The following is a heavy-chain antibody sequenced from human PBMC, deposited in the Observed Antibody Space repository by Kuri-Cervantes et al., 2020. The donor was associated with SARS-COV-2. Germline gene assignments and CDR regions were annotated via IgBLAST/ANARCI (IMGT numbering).Heavy chain of an antibody. V-gene: IGHV3-23*01. J-gene: IGHJ5*02. CDR2: ISGSGGRT. CDR3: ARDPTAHYDFWTGYYGNNWFDP. CDR1: GFTFIGHA. D-gene: IGHD3-3*01. Sequence: GGSLRLSCAASGFTFIGHAMNWIRQAPGKGLEWVSGISGSGGRTYYADSVKGRLTISRDNSKNTLYLEMNSLRAEDTAVYYCARDPTAHYDFWTGYYGNNWFDPWGQGTLVTVSS.